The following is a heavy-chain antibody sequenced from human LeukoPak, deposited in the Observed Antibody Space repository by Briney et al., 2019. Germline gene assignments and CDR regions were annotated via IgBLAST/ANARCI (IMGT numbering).Heavy chain of an antibody. CDR3: ARDGVTRRYNMYYYMDV. D-gene: IGHD1-1*01. CDR2: IRYDGSNT. CDR1: GFIFSSYG. J-gene: IGHJ6*03. Sequence: GGSLRLSCAASGFIFSSYGMHWVRQAPGKGLEWVAFIRYDGSNTYYADSVKGRFTISRDNSKNTLYLQMNSLRGEDTAVYYCARDGVTRRYNMYYYMDVWGKGTTVTVSS. V-gene: IGHV3-30*02.